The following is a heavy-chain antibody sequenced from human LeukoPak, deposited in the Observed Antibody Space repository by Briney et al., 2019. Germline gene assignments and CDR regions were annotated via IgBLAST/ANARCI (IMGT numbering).Heavy chain of an antibody. V-gene: IGHV5-10-1*01. CDR2: IDPSNSYT. CDR3: ASQTYYYDSSGYYPDY. CDR1: GYSFTSYW. Sequence: GESLKISCKGSGYSFTSYWISWVRQMPGKGLEWMGRIDPSNSYTNYSPSFQGHVTISADKPISTAYLQWSSLKASDTAMYYCASQTYYYDSSGYYPDYWGQGTLVTVSS. D-gene: IGHD3-22*01. J-gene: IGHJ4*02.